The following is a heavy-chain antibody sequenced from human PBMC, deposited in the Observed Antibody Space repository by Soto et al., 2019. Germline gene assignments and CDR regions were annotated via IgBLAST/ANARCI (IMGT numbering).Heavy chain of an antibody. V-gene: IGHV1-69*01. Sequence: QVQLVQSGAEVKKPGSSVKVSCKASGGTFSSYAISWVRQAPGQGLEWMGGIIPIFGTANYAQKFQGRVTITADESTSTAYMELSSLRSEDTAVYYCARVGGYCSSTSCYTSYYYYYGMDVWGQGTTVTVSS. CDR3: ARVGGYCSSTSCYTSYYYYYGMDV. J-gene: IGHJ6*02. D-gene: IGHD2-2*02. CDR2: IIPIFGTA. CDR1: GGTFSSYA.